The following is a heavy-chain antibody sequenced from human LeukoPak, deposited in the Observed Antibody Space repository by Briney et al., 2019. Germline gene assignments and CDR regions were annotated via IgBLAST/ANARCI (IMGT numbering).Heavy chain of an antibody. J-gene: IGHJ3*02. CDR2: ISNNGGRT. D-gene: IGHD3-10*01. CDR1: GFTFITYA. V-gene: IGHV3-64*04. CDR3: AREAENYGLTFDI. Sequence: PGGSLRLSCSASGFTFITYAMHWVRQAPGKGLEYVSAISNNGGRTYYADSVKGRFTISRDNSKNTLYLQMNSLRAEDTAVYYCAREAENYGLTFDIWGQGTMVTVSS.